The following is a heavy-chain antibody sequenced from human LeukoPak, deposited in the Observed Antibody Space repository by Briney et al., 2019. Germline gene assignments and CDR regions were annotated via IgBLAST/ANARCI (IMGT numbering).Heavy chain of an antibody. CDR1: GGSISSGGYS. Sequence: SETLSLTCAVSGGSISSGGYSWSWIRQPPGKGLEWIGYIYYSGSTYYNPSLKSRVTISVDTSKNQFSLKLSSVTAADTAVYYCARGRHHIVVVPAAMFDYWGQGTLVTVSS. D-gene: IGHD2-2*01. V-gene: IGHV4-30-4*07. J-gene: IGHJ4*02. CDR2: IYYSGST. CDR3: ARGRHHIVVVPAAMFDY.